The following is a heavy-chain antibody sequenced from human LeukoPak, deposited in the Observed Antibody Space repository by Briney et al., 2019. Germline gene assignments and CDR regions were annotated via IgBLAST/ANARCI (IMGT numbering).Heavy chain of an antibody. CDR2: ISWNSGSI. Sequence: GRSLRLSCAASGFTFDDYAMHWVRQAPGKGLEWVSGISWNSGSIGYADSVKGRFTISRDNAKNSLYLQMNSLRAEDMALYYCAKGGSPVLRFLEWSHNSDSMDVWGKGTTVTVSS. J-gene: IGHJ6*03. V-gene: IGHV3-9*03. CDR3: AKGGSPVLRFLEWSHNSDSMDV. CDR1: GFTFDDYA. D-gene: IGHD3-3*01.